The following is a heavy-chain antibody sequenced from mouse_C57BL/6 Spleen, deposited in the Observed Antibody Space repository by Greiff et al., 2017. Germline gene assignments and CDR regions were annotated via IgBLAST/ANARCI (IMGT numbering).Heavy chain of an antibody. CDR1: GYTFTSYW. D-gene: IGHD1-1*01. CDR3: AKASGSSRFAY. J-gene: IGHJ3*01. CDR2: IHPNSGST. Sequence: VQLQQPGAELVKPGASVKLSCKASGYTFTSYWMHWVKQRPGQGLEWIGMIHPNSGSTNYNEKFKSKATLTVDKSSSTAYMQLSSLTSEDSAVYYWAKASGSSRFAYWGQGTLVTVSA. V-gene: IGHV1-64*01.